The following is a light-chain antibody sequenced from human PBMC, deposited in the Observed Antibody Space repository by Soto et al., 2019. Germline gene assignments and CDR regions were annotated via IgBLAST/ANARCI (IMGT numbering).Light chain of an antibody. J-gene: IGKJ1*01. Sequence: EIVLTQSPGTLSLSPGERATLSCRASQSISSSYLAWYQQKPGQAPRLLIYGASSRATGIPDRFSGSGSVTDFTLTISRLEPEDFAVYYCQQYDSIPRTFGQGPKVEIK. CDR3: QQYDSIPRT. V-gene: IGKV3-20*01. CDR1: QSISSSY. CDR2: GAS.